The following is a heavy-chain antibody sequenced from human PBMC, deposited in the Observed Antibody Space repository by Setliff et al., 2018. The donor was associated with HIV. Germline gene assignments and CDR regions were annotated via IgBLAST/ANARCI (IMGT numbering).Heavy chain of an antibody. D-gene: IGHD4-17*01. CDR1: GDSLSNNY. J-gene: IGHJ6*03. Sequence: SETLSLTCTVSGDSLSNNYWSWIRQPAGKGLEWIGRIYTSGSTNYNPSLRSRVTMSVDSSKKQFSLRVTSLATADTAVYYCAGGGTYGVHGDYYYYMDVWGKGTTVTVSS. V-gene: IGHV4-4*07. CDR3: AGGGTYGVHGDYYYYMDV. CDR2: IYTSGST.